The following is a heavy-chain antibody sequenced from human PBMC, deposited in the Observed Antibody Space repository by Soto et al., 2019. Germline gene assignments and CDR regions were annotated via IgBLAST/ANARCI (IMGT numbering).Heavy chain of an antibody. CDR2: IYYSGST. D-gene: IGHD2-8*01. CDR3: AREGCTNGVCSIDY. CDR1: GGSISSGGYY. Sequence: TSETLSLTCTVSGGSISSGGYYWSWIRQHPGKGLEWIGYIYYSGSTYYNPSLKSRVTISVDTSKNQFSLKLSSVTAADTAVYYCAREGCTNGVCSIDYWGQGTLVTVSS. V-gene: IGHV4-31*03. J-gene: IGHJ4*02.